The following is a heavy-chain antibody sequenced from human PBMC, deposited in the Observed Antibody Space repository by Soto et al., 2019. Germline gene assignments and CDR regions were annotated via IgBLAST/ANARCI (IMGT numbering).Heavy chain of an antibody. CDR3: ASCSGSYPDYDY. D-gene: IGHD3-10*02. CDR2: IIHILGIA. CDR1: GGTFSSYT. Sequence: QVQLVQSGAEVKKPGSSVKVSCKGSGGTFSSYTISWVRQAPGQGLELMGRIIHILGIANYAQNFQGRVTITADKSTSTASMELSSLRSEDTAVYYCASCSGSYPDYDYWGKGTLVTVSS. J-gene: IGHJ4*02. V-gene: IGHV1-69*02.